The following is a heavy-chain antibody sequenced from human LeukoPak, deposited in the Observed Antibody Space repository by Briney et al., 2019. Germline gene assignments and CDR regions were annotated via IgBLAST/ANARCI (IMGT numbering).Heavy chain of an antibody. D-gene: IGHD6-13*01. CDR3: ARVRAAAGTIDY. J-gene: IGHJ4*02. CDR2: ISSSGSTI. CDR1: GFTFSDHY. Sequence: PGGSLRLSCAASGFTFSDHYMSWIRQAQGKGLEWVSYISSSGSTIYYADSVKGRFTIPRDNAKNSLYLQMNSLRAEDTAVYYCARVRAAAGTIDYWGQGTLATVSS. V-gene: IGHV3-11*04.